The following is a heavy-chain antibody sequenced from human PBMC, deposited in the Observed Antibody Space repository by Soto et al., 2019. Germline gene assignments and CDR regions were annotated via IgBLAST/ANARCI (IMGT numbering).Heavy chain of an antibody. CDR3: ARINSGWFKYFDY. J-gene: IGHJ4*02. CDR1: GGSISSYY. CDR2: IYYSGST. V-gene: IGHV4-59*01. D-gene: IGHD6-19*01. Sequence: QVQLQESGPGLVKPSETLSLTCTVSGGSISSYYWAWIRQPPGKGLEWIGYIYYSGSTTYSPSLKGRVTISLDTSKIQLSLKLSSVTAADTAVYYSARINSGWFKYFDYWGQGTLVTVSS.